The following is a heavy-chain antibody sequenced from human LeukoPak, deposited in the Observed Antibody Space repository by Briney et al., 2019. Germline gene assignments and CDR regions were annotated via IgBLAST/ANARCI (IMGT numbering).Heavy chain of an antibody. CDR1: GYTFTGYY. CDR2: INPNSGGT. CDR3: ARDAGITMVRGVIPVAGFFDY. V-gene: IGHV1-2*02. J-gene: IGHJ4*02. D-gene: IGHD3-10*01. Sequence: ASVKVSCKASGYTFTGYYMHWVRQAPGQGLEWMGWINPNSGGTNYAQKFQGRVTMTRDTSISTAYMELSRLRSDDTAVYYCARDAGITMVRGVIPVAGFFDYWSQGTLVTVSS.